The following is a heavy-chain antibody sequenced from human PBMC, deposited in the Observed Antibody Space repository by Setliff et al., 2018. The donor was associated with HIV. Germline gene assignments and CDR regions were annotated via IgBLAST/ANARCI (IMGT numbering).Heavy chain of an antibody. Sequence: SETLSLTCTVSGGSISSYYWSWIRQPPGKGLEWIGYIYYSGTTNYNPSLKSRVTISVDTSKNQFSLKLSSVTAAGTAVYYCAREQEAGAGTNDAFDIWGQGTMVTVSS. CDR3: AREQEAGAGTNDAFDI. CDR2: IYYSGTT. CDR1: GGSISSYY. D-gene: IGHD6-13*01. J-gene: IGHJ3*02. V-gene: IGHV4-59*01.